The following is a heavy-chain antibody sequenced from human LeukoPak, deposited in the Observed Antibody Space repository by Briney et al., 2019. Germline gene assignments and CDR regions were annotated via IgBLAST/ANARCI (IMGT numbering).Heavy chain of an antibody. CDR2: IYYSGST. D-gene: IGHD5-18*01. CDR1: GGSISNNNYY. CDR3: ARRDRYSSGQFDH. Sequence: SETLSLTCTVSGGSISNNNYYWGWIRQPPGKGLEWIGSIYYSGSTDYNPSLKSRVTMSVDTSKSQFFLRVSSVTAANTAVYYCARRDRYSSGQFDHWGQGTLVTVSS. J-gene: IGHJ4*02. V-gene: IGHV4-39*01.